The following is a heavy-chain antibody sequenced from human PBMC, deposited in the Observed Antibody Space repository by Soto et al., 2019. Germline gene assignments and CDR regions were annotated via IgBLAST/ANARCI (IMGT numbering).Heavy chain of an antibody. CDR2: IYYSGST. D-gene: IGHD5-18*01. CDR3: ARDGGYSFGYNGNFDY. CDR1: GGSITSGGYY. V-gene: IGHV4-31*03. J-gene: IGHJ4*02. Sequence: QVQLQESGPGLVKPSQTLSLTCTVSGGSITSGGYYWSWIRQHPGKALEWMGHIYYSGSTNYNPSLKSRVTISVDTSKNQFSLKVSSVTAADTAVYYCARDGGYSFGYNGNFDYWGQGTLVTVSS.